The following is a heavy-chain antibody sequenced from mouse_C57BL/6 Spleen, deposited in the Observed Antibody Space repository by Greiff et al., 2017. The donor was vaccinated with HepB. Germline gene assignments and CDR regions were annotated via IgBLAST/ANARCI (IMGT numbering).Heavy chain of an antibody. CDR3: TGLYGSSYFDY. V-gene: IGHV6-3*01. CDR2: IRLKSDNYAT. Sequence: EVKLKESGGGLVQPGGSMKLSCVASGFTFSNYWMNWVRQSPEKGLEWVAQIRLKSDNYATHYAESVKGRFTISRDDSKSSVYLQMNNLRAEDTGIYYCTGLYGSSYFDYWGQGTTLTVSS. J-gene: IGHJ2*01. CDR1: GFTFSNYW. D-gene: IGHD1-1*01.